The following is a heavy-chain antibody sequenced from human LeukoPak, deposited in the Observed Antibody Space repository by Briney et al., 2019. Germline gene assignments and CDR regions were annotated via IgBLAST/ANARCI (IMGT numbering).Heavy chain of an antibody. V-gene: IGHV4-59*01. D-gene: IGHD3-22*01. CDR1: GGSISSYY. Sequence: PSETLSLTCTVSGGSISSYYWSWIRQPPGKGLEWIGYIYYSGSTNYNPSLKSRVTISADTSKNQFSLKLSSVTAADTAVYYCARAESQDSSGYYFSRAPSVYFDYWGQGTLVTVSS. J-gene: IGHJ4*02. CDR2: IYYSGST. CDR3: ARAESQDSSGYYFSRAPSVYFDY.